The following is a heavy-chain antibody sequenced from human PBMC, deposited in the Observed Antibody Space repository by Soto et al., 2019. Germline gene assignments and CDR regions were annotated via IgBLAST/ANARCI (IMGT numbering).Heavy chain of an antibody. CDR2: ISGSGGNT. D-gene: IGHD3-3*01. Sequence: GGSLRLSCAASGFTFSTFAMNWVRQAPGKGLEWVSAISGSGGNTYYADSVKGRFTISRDNSKNTLYVQMNSLGAEDTAVYYCAKSAYDFWSGSSYALDYWGQGVLVTVSS. CDR3: AKSAYDFWSGSSYALDY. CDR1: GFTFSTFA. V-gene: IGHV3-23*01. J-gene: IGHJ4*02.